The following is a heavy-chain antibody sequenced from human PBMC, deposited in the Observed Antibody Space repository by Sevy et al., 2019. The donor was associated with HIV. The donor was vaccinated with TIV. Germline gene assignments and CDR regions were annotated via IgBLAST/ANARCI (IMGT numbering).Heavy chain of an antibody. D-gene: IGHD2-2*01. CDR3: ATDIVVGRDY. Sequence: ASVKVSCKVSGYTLSKLSMHWVRQAPGKGLEWMGGFHEDGESMYAQQFQGRVTMTEDTSTDTAYMELSSLRSEDTAVYYCATDIVVGRDYWGQGTLVTVSS. CDR2: FHEDGES. J-gene: IGHJ4*02. CDR1: GYTLSKLS. V-gene: IGHV1-24*01.